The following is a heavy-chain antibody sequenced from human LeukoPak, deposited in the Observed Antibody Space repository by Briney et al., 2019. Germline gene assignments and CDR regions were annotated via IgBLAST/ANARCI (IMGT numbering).Heavy chain of an antibody. CDR3: ASGSREY. V-gene: IGHV3-7*01. Sequence: GGSLRLSCAASGFTFSTHWMSWVRQAPGKGLEWVANIRQDGSEKYYVDSVKGRFTISRDNAKNSLYLQMNSLRVEDTAVYYCASGSREYWGQGTLVTVSS. D-gene: IGHD1-26*01. CDR1: GFTFSTHW. J-gene: IGHJ4*02. CDR2: IRQDGSEK.